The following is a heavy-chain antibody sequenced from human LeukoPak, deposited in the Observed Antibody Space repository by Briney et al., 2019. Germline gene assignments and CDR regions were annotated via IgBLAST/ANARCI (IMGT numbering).Heavy chain of an antibody. CDR3: ARDGRGVPAAMLGSKWETAENYYYYGMDV. V-gene: IGHV1-69*13. CDR1: GGTFISYA. J-gene: IGHJ6*02. Sequence: ASVKVSCKASGGTFISYAISWVRQAPGQGLEWMGGIIPIFGTANYAQKFQGRVTITADESTSTAYMELSSLRSEDTAVYYCARDGRGVPAAMLGSKWETAENYYYYGMDVWGQGTTVTVSS. CDR2: IIPIFGTA. D-gene: IGHD2-2*01.